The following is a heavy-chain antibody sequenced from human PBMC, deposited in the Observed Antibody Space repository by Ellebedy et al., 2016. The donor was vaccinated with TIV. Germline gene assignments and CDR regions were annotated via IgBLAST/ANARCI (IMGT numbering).Heavy chain of an antibody. D-gene: IGHD3-10*01. CDR2: MNPNSGNT. CDR3: ARGRGYYDSKSYYKGHDY. CDR1: GYTFTSYD. Sequence: AASVKVSCKASGYTFTSYDIYWVRQATGQGLEWMGWMNPNSGNTCHAQNFKGRVTITRNTSISTAYMELSSRRSEDTAVYYCARGRGYYDSKSYYKGHDYWGQGTLVTVSS. J-gene: IGHJ4*02. V-gene: IGHV1-8*01.